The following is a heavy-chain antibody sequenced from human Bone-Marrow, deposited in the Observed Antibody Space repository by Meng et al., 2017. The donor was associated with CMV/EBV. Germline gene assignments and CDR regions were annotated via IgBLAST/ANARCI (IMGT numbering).Heavy chain of an antibody. D-gene: IGHD6-19*01. Sequence: SETLSLTCAVYGGSFSGYYWSWIRQPPGKGLEWIGEINHSGSTNYNPSLKSRVTISVDTSKNQFSLKLSSVTAADTAVYYCARKGPYSSGWYVGYWFDPCGQGTLVTVSS. J-gene: IGHJ5*02. CDR2: INHSGST. V-gene: IGHV4-34*01. CDR3: ARKGPYSSGWYVGYWFDP. CDR1: GGSFSGYY.